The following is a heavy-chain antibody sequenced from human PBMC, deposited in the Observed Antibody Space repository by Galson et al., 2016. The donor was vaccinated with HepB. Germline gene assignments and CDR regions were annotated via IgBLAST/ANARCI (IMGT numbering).Heavy chain of an antibody. CDR2: ISSSSSEM. Sequence: SLRFSCAASGFSFSIYGMNWVRQAPGKGLEWVAYISSSSSEMSYADSVTGRFTISRDNAKNFLFLQMSGLGAEDTAVYYCVRGGAARPDYWGQGILVTVSS. CDR3: VRGGAARPDY. CDR1: GFSFSIYG. V-gene: IGHV3-48*01. J-gene: IGHJ4*02. D-gene: IGHD6-6*01.